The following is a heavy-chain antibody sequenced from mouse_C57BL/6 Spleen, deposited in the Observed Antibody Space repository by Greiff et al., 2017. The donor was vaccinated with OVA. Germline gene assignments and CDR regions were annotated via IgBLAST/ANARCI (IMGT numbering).Heavy chain of an antibody. CDR2: ISNGGGST. J-gene: IGHJ1*03. D-gene: IGHD1-1*01. CDR3: ARGYYGSSNWYFDV. V-gene: IGHV5-12*01. Sequence: EVQVVESGGGLVQPGGSLKLSCAASGFTFSDYYMYWVRQTPEKRLEWVAYISNGGGSTYYPDTVKGRFTISRDNAKNTLYLQMSRLKSEDTAMYYCARGYYGSSNWYFDVWGTGTTVTVSS. CDR1: GFTFSDYY.